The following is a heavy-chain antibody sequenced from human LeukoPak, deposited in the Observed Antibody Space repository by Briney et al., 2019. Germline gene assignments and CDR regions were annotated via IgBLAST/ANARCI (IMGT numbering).Heavy chain of an antibody. J-gene: IGHJ3*02. CDR1: GFTFSIYW. Sequence: AGGSLRLSCAASGFTFSIYWMHWVCHAQGKGLRWVSRINSGGSSTSYAGSVKGRFTISRDNAKNTLYLQMNSLRAEDTAVYYCARDEDWSGYYGAFDIWGQGTMVTVSS. D-gene: IGHD3-3*01. V-gene: IGHV3-74*01. CDR2: INSGGSST. CDR3: ARDEDWSGYYGAFDI.